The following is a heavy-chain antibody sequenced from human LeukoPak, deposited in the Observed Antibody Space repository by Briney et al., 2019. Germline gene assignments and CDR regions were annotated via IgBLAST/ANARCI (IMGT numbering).Heavy chain of an antibody. D-gene: IGHD2-2*02. CDR1: GGSISSSNKY. Sequence: PSETLSLTCTVSGGSISSSNKYWGWIRQPPGKGLEWIGGIDYSGSTYYNPSLKSRVSISIDTSKSQFSLKLPSVTAADTAVYYCARVCVVVPAAIGSGNWFDPWGQGTLVTVSS. V-gene: IGHV4-39*07. CDR2: IDYSGST. J-gene: IGHJ5*02. CDR3: ARVCVVVPAAIGSGNWFDP.